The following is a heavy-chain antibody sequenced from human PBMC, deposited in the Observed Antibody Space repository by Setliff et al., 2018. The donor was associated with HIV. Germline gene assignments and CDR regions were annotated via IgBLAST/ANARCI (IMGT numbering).Heavy chain of an antibody. D-gene: IGHD1-7*01. CDR3: ARHRGMPGTTWYNHYMDV. CDR2: IKQDGSDM. CDR1: GLPFYNYW. Sequence: GSLRLSCVASGLPFYNYWMTWLRRAPGRGLEWVANIKQDGSDMHYIESVKGRFAIFRDNAKNSVFLQMNSLRAEDTAVYYCARHRGMPGTTWYNHYMDVWGTGATVTVSS. J-gene: IGHJ6*03. V-gene: IGHV3-7*03.